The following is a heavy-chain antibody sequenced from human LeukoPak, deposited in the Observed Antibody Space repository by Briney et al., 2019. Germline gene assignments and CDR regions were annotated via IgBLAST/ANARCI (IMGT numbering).Heavy chain of an antibody. V-gene: IGHV4-59*01. D-gene: IGHD3-22*01. Sequence: SETLSLTCSVSGASIRDYYWTWIRQPPGKRLHWIGSISHSGSTKYNPSLNSRVSISIDTSRDQFSLKLRSVTAADTAVYYCAREPRYYRDSYYSYMDVWGKGTTVTVSS. J-gene: IGHJ6*03. CDR3: AREPRYYRDSYYSYMDV. CDR1: GASIRDYY. CDR2: ISHSGST.